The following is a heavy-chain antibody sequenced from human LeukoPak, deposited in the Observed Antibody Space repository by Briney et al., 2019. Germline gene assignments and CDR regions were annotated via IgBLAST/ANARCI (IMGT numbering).Heavy chain of an antibody. CDR1: GGSFSGYY. Sequence: SETLSLTCAVYGGSFSGYYWSWIRQPPGKGLEWIGEINHSGSTNYNPSLKSRVTISVDTSKNQFSLKLSSVTAADTAVYYCARGIAVASFDYWGQGTLATVSS. CDR2: INHSGST. J-gene: IGHJ4*02. V-gene: IGHV4-34*01. CDR3: ARGIAVASFDY. D-gene: IGHD6-19*01.